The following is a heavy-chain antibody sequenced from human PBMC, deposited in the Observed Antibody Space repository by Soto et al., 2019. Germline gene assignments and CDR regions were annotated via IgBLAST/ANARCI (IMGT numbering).Heavy chain of an antibody. V-gene: IGHV1-24*01. CDR1: GYTLTELS. J-gene: IGHJ5*02. CDR2: FDPEDGET. D-gene: IGHD3-10*02. Sequence: ASVKVSCKVSGYTLTELSMHWVRQAPGKGLEWMGGFDPEDGETIYAQKFQGRVTMTEDTSTDTAYMELSSLRSEDTAVYYCATDLPSPFVPKTPGQAPWGQGTLVTSPQ. CDR3: ATDLPSPFVPKTPGQAP.